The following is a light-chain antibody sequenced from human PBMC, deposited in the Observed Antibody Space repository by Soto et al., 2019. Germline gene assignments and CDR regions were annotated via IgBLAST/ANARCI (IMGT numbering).Light chain of an antibody. V-gene: IGKV3-20*01. J-gene: IGKJ1*01. CDR1: QSVSSTY. Sequence: EIVLTQSPGTLSLSPGERATLSCRASQSVSSTYFAWYQQQPGQAPRLLIYDASSRATGIPDRFSGSGSGTDFTLTISRLEPGDFAVYYCQQYGSSPRTFGQGTKVEIK. CDR2: DAS. CDR3: QQYGSSPRT.